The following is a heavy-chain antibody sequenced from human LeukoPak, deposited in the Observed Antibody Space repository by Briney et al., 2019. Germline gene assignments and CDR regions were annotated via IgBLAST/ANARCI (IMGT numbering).Heavy chain of an antibody. CDR3: ARIQSGYDSKGLDP. D-gene: IGHD5-12*01. CDR1: GFSLSTSGMC. Sequence: SGPALVKPTQTLTLTCTFSGFSLSTSGMCVSWIRQPPGKALEWLARIDWDDDKYYSTSLKTRLTISKDTSKNQVVLTMTNMDPVDTATYYCARIQSGYDSKGLDPWGQGTLVTVSS. V-gene: IGHV2-70*11. CDR2: IDWDDDK. J-gene: IGHJ5*02.